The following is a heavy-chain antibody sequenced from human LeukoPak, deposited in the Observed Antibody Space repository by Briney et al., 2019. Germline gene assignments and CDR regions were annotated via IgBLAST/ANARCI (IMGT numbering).Heavy chain of an antibody. V-gene: IGHV3-72*01. CDR1: GFTFSDYI. J-gene: IGHJ3*02. CDR2: IRRKRNSYTT. D-gene: IGHD3-22*01. Sequence: TGGSLRLSCVASGFTFSDYILDWVRQAPGKGLEWVGRIRRKRNSYTTEYAASVKGRFSISRDDLKKTLYLHMNSLQTEDTAVYHCSRDGAEGDNSAFDIWGPGTMVTVSS. CDR3: SRDGAEGDNSAFDI.